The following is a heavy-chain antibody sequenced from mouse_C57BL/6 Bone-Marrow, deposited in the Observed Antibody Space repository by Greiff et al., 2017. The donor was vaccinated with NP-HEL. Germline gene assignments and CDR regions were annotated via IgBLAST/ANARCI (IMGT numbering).Heavy chain of an antibody. Sequence: QVQLQQSGPELVKPGASVKISCKASGYAFSSSWMNWVKQRPGKGLEWIGRIYPGDGDTNYNGKFKGKATLTADKSSSPAYMQLSSLTSEDSAVYFCARSPDYWGQGTTLTVSS. J-gene: IGHJ2*01. V-gene: IGHV1-82*01. CDR2: IYPGDGDT. CDR1: GYAFSSSW. CDR3: ARSPDY.